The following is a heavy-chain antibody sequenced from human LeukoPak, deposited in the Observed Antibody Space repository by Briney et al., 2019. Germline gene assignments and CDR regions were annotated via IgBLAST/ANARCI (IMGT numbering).Heavy chain of an antibody. J-gene: IGHJ4*02. V-gene: IGHV4-59*08. D-gene: IGHD3-22*01. CDR1: GGSISSYY. CDR3: ARQAFNYYDSSGYSYYFDY. Sequence: SETLSLTCTVSGGSISSYYWSWIRQPPGKGLEWTGYIYHSGSTNYNPSLKTRVTISVDTSKNQFSLKLSSVTAADTAVYYCARQAFNYYDSSGYSYYFDYWGQGTLVTVSS. CDR2: IYHSGST.